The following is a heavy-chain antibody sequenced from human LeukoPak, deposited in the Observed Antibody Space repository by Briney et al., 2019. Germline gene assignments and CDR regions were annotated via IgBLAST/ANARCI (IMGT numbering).Heavy chain of an antibody. CDR1: GGSISSYY. V-gene: IGHV4-59*01. CDR2: IYYSGST. D-gene: IGHD3-22*01. J-gene: IGHJ6*02. Sequence: SETLSLTCTVSGGSISSYYWSWIRQPPGKGLEWIGYIYYSGSTNYNPSLKSRVTISVGTSKNQFSLKLSSVTAADTAVYYCAGGYYYDSSGYYPDTYYYYYYGVDVWGQGTTVTVSS. CDR3: AGGYYYDSSGYYPDTYYYYYYGVDV.